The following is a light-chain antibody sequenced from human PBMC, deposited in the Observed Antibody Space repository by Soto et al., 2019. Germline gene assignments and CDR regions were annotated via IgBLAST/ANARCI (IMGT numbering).Light chain of an antibody. CDR2: QDK. Sequence: SYELTQPPSVSVSPGQTASITCSGDKLGDKYACWYQQKPGQSPVVVIYQDKKRPSGIPERFSGSNSGNTATLTISGTQATDEADYYCQAWDDNAAYGVFGGGTQLTVL. J-gene: IGLJ2*01. CDR1: KLGDKY. V-gene: IGLV3-1*01. CDR3: QAWDDNAAYGV.